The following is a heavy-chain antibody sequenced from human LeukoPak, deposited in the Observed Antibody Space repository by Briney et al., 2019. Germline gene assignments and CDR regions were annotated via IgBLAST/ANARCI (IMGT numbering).Heavy chain of an antibody. D-gene: IGHD5-12*01. Sequence: GGSLRLSCAASGFTFSGYSMNWVRQAPGKGLEWVSYISSRSDAIYYADSVKGRFTISRDNSKNTLYLQMHSLSAEDTAIYYCAKDRRLPWDYFDSWGQGTQVTVSS. CDR1: GFTFSGYS. CDR2: ISSRSDAI. J-gene: IGHJ4*02. CDR3: AKDRRLPWDYFDS. V-gene: IGHV3-48*01.